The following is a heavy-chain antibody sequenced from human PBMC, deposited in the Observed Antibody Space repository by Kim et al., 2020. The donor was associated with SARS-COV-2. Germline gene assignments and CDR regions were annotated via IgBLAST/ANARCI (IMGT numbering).Heavy chain of an antibody. CDR2: ISGSGDST. Sequence: GGSLRLSCAASGFTFSTYAMSWVRQAPGKGLEWVSGISGSGDSTFYADSVKGWFTFSSDNSKKTLYLQMHSMRAEDAAIYYCATAKVAASSNDRFDVWG. V-gene: IGHV3-23*01. D-gene: IGHD1-26*01. CDR3: ATAKVAASSNDRFDV. CDR1: GFTFSTYA. J-gene: IGHJ3*01.